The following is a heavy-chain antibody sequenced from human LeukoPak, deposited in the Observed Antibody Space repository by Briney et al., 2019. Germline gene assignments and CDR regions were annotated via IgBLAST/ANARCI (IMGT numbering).Heavy chain of an antibody. CDR3: VRVGGMATIYTPHFDS. Sequence: GGSLTLSCAASGCTFSKYNMNWVRQPPGKGLEWVSSMNTIGTYIYYADLVKGRFTVFRDNAKKSMFLQINSLRADDTATYYCVRVGGMATIYTPHFDSWGQGTRVTVSS. V-gene: IGHV3-21*01. J-gene: IGHJ4*02. CDR2: MNTIGTYI. D-gene: IGHD5-12*01. CDR1: GCTFSKYN.